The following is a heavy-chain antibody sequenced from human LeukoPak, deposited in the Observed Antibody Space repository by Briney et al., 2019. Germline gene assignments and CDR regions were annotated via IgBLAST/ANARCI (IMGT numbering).Heavy chain of an antibody. Sequence: GSLRLSCAASGFTVSSNYMSWVRQPPGKGLEWIGFLSYSGTSNYNPSLKSRVTISVDTSKNQFSLKLSSVTAADTAVYYCAREGRYSRNFDYWGQGTLVTVSS. D-gene: IGHD6-13*01. CDR3: AREGRYSRNFDY. CDR1: GFTVSSNY. V-gene: IGHV4-59*02. CDR2: LSYSGTS. J-gene: IGHJ4*02.